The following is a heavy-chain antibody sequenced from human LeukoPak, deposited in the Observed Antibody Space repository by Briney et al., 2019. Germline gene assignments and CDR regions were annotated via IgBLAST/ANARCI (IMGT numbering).Heavy chain of an antibody. V-gene: IGHV3-33*08. Sequence: PGGSLRLSCAAPGITFSSYAMTWVRQAPGKGLEWVAVLWYDGSNTYYADSVKGRFTISRDNSKNTLYLQMNSLRAEDTAVYYCAREKDRVFDYWGQGTLVTVSS. J-gene: IGHJ4*02. CDR2: LWYDGSNT. CDR3: AREKDRVFDY. D-gene: IGHD1-14*01. CDR1: GITFSSYA.